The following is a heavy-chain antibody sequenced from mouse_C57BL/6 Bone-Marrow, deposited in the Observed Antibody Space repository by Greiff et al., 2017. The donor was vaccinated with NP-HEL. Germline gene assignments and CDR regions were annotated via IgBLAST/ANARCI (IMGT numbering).Heavy chain of an antibody. D-gene: IGHD1-1*01. CDR2: IDPPSVGT. CDR3: ARVEVVPYYAMDY. J-gene: IGHJ4*01. Sequence: QVQLQQPGAELVKPGASVKLSCKASVSTFPRSFLPCVPPIPFRCLALLGRIDPPSVGTKYNEKFKSKATLTVDKPSSTAYMQLSSLTSEDSAVYYCARVEVVPYYAMDYWGQGTSVTVSS. CDR1: VSTFPRSF. V-gene: IGHV1-72*01.